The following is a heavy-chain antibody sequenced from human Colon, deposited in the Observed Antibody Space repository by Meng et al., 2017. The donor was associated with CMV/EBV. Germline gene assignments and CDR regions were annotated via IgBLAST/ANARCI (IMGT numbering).Heavy chain of an antibody. CDR2: IYWDDDK. V-gene: IGHV2-5*02. CDR3: AHRPYGSGSYFFDY. D-gene: IGHD3-10*01. J-gene: IGHJ4*02. CDR1: GFSLSTIGMG. Sequence: LTVSCPTLLKPTPTRPLTCTFSGFSLSTIGMGVGWIRQPPGKALEWLGVIYWDDDKRYSPSLKSRLTITKDTSKNQVVLTMTNLDPLDTATYYCAHRPYGSGSYFFDYWGQGTLVTVSS.